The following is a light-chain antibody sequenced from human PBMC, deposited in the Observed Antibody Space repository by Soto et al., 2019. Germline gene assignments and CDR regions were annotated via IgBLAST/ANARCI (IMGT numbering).Light chain of an antibody. Sequence: QSLLAQPPSVRGAPGQRVTISCTGSISNIGAGYHVHGYQQLPGAAPKLLIFGDSNRPSGVPDRFSGSKYGNSASLAITGLQADDEDDYYCQSSDSGLSGSDVFGTGTKVTV. CDR3: QSSDSGLSGSDV. CDR2: GDS. J-gene: IGLJ1*01. CDR1: ISNIGAGYH. V-gene: IGLV1-40*01.